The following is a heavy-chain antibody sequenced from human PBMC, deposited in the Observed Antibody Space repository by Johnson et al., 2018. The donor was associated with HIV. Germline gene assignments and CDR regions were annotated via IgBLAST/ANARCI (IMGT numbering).Heavy chain of an antibody. CDR2: ISSSGGTI. V-gene: IGHV3-11*04. D-gene: IGHD5-18*01. J-gene: IGHJ3*02. CDR3: AKASLRGYSYVSYAFDI. Sequence: QVQLVESGGGLVKPGGSLRLSCAASRFTFSDYYMSWIRQTPGKGLEWVSYISSSGGTIYYADSVTGRFTISRDNSKNTLYLHMISLRVEDTAVYYCAKASLRGYSYVSYAFDIWGQGTMVTVSS. CDR1: RFTFSDYY.